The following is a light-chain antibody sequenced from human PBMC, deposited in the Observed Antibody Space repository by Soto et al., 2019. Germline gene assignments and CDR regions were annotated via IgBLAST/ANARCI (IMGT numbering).Light chain of an antibody. J-gene: IGKJ3*01. Sequence: EIVLTQSPGTLSLSPGERATLACRASQSVSNNYLAWYHQKPGQAPRLLIYGASVRATGIPDRFSGSGSGTDFTLTISRLEPEDFAVYCCHYYGSSPPFTFGPGTTVDIK. V-gene: IGKV3-20*01. CDR2: GAS. CDR1: QSVSNNY. CDR3: HYYGSSPPFT.